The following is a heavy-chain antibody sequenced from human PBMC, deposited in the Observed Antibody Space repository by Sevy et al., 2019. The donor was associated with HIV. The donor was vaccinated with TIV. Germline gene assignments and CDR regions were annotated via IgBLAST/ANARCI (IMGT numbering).Heavy chain of an antibody. V-gene: IGHV3-30-3*01. D-gene: IGHD2-8*02. CDR1: GFTFSTHA. J-gene: IGHJ4*02. CDR2: ISYHGTNT. Sequence: GGSLRLSCAASGFTFSTHAMHWVRQAPGKGLEWVALISYHGTNTYYADSVKGRFTISRDNSKNTLNLQMNSLRTEDTAVYYCAREAGYTTGWSPGNYWGQGTLVTVSS. CDR3: AREAGYTTGWSPGNY.